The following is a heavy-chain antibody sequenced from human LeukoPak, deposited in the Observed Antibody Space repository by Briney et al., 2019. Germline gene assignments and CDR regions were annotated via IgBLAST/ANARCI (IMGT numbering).Heavy chain of an antibody. J-gene: IGHJ4*02. D-gene: IGHD3-22*01. V-gene: IGHV3-11*04. CDR3: ARYQEYYYDSRRAFDY. Sequence: GGSLRLSCAASGFTFSDYYMSWIRQAPGKGLEWVSYISSSGSTIYYADSVKGRFTISRDNAKNSLYLQMNSLRAEDTAVYYCARYQEYYYDSRRAFDYWGQGTLVTVSS. CDR2: ISSSGSTI. CDR1: GFTFSDYY.